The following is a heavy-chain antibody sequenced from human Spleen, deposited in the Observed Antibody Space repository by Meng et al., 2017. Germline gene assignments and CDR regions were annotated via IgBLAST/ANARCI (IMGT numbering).Heavy chain of an antibody. V-gene: IGHV3-21*01. CDR1: GFTFSNLG. Sequence: GESLKISCAASGFTFSNLGMNWVRQAPGKGLEWLASVSSSSSYIYYADSVKGRFTISRDNSKNTLYLQMNSLRAEDTAVYYCARDLLLAAVGTYYYRGMDVWAQGTTVTVSS. CDR2: VSSSSSYI. J-gene: IGHJ6*02. CDR3: ARDLLLAAVGTYYYRGMDV. D-gene: IGHD6-13*01.